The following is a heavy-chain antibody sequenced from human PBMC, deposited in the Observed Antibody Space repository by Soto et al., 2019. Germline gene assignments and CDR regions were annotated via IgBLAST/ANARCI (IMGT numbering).Heavy chain of an antibody. D-gene: IGHD5-18*01. CDR3: ARVRRGDGYIFWPLGYYDVMAV. V-gene: IGHV4-59*01. CDR1: GGSISSYY. J-gene: IGHJ6*02. CDR2: IYYSGST. Sequence: SETLYLTCTVSGGSISSYYWSWIRQPPGKGLEWIGYIYYSGSTNYNPSLKSRVTISVDTSKNPFSLKLSSVTAAVTAVYYCARVRRGDGYIFWPLGYYDVMAVWGQGTTDTVSS.